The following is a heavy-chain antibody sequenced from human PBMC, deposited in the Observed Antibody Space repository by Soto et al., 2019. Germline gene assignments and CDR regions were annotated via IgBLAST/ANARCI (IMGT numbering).Heavy chain of an antibody. Sequence: GGSLRLSCAASGFTFSSYGTHWVRQPPGKGLEWVATIWYDGSNKYYADFVKGRFTISRDDSKNTLYLHMNSLRAEDTAVYYCARGQFDAISGGFDYWGQGT. CDR2: IWYDGSNK. V-gene: IGHV3-33*01. CDR3: ARGQFDAISGGFDY. D-gene: IGHD3-22*01. J-gene: IGHJ4*02. CDR1: GFTFSSYG.